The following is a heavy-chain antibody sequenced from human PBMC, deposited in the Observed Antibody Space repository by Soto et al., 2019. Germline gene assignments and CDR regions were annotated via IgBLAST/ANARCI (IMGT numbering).Heavy chain of an antibody. V-gene: IGHV4-34*01. CDR3: AAGTAF. CDR1: GGSFSGYY. CDR2: INHSGST. Sequence: QVQLQQWGAGLLKPSETLSLTCAVYGGSFSGYYWTWICQPPGKGLEWIGEINHSGSTNYNPSLGSRVTMSVDTSKNQFSLKLNSVTAADTAVYYCAAGTAFWGQGTLVTVSS. J-gene: IGHJ4*02. D-gene: IGHD6-13*01.